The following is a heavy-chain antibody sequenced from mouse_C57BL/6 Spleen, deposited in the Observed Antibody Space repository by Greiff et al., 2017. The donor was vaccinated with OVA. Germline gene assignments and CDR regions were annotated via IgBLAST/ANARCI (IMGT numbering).Heavy chain of an antibody. CDR3: ATYYGSSGYYFDY. CDR2: IYPGDGDT. D-gene: IGHD1-1*01. CDR1: GYAFSSYW. Sequence: VQLQESGAELVKPGASVKISCKASGYAFSSYWMNWVKQRPGKGLEWIGQIYPGDGDTNYNGKFKGKATLTADKSSSTAYMQLSSLTSEDSAVYFCATYYGSSGYYFDYWGQGTTLTVSS. V-gene: IGHV1-80*01. J-gene: IGHJ2*01.